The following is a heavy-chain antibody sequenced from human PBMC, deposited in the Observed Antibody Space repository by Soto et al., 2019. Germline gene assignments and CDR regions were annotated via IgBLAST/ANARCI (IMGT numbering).Heavy chain of an antibody. CDR1: SSSVISGDYY. CDR3: ARGGGDNCNPYYYYALDV. D-gene: IGHD1-20*01. CDR2: IYYRGGA. V-gene: IGHV4-30-4*01. J-gene: IGHJ6*02. Sequence: QVQLQESGPGLVKPSQNLSLSCTVSSSSVISGDYYWSWIRQPPGKGLEWIASIYYRGGAYYNPDLESRVTISGATSTNQFSLRLNPVSAADTAVYDCARGGGDNCNPYYYYALDVWGQGTTVTVSS.